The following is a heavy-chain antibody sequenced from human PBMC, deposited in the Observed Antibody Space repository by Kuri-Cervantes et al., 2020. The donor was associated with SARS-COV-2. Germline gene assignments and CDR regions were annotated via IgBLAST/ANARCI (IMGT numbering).Heavy chain of an antibody. V-gene: IGHV3-11*04. CDR1: GFTFSESY. J-gene: IGHJ5*02. Sequence: GGSLRLSCEASGFTFSESYMSWIRQAPGKGLEWLPYIGGGGVTIDYADSVKGRFTISRDNSKNTLVLQMDSLRADDTAVYYCARAYCGSTGCQGRDQFDPWGQGTRVTVSS. CDR2: IGGGGVTI. D-gene: IGHD2-2*01. CDR3: ARAYCGSTGCQGRDQFDP.